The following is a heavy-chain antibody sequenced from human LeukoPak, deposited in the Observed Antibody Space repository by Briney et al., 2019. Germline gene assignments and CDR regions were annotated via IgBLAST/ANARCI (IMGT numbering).Heavy chain of an antibody. Sequence: ASVTLSCTASGYTVTGFHMHWVRQAPGQGLEWIGGVIPIFGTANYAQKFQGRVTITADKSTSTAYMELSSLRSEDTAVYYCARDYFESSTYTYDVFDIWGQGTMVTVSS. CDR3: ARDYFESSTYTYDVFDI. D-gene: IGHD3-22*01. CDR1: GYTVTGFH. V-gene: IGHV1-69*06. J-gene: IGHJ3*02. CDR2: VIPIFGTA.